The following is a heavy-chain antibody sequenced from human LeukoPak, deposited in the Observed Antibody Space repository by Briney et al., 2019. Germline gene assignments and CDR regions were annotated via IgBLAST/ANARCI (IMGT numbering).Heavy chain of an antibody. CDR3: ARATVTTRWFDP. V-gene: IGHV4-34*01. CDR1: GGSFSGYY. J-gene: IGHJ5*02. CDR2: INHSGST. D-gene: IGHD4-17*01. Sequence: SETLSLTCAVYGGSFSGYYWRWIRQPPGKGLEWIGEINHSGSTNYNPSLKSRVTISVDTSKNQFSLKLSSVTAADTAVYYCARATVTTRWFDPWGQGTLVTVSS.